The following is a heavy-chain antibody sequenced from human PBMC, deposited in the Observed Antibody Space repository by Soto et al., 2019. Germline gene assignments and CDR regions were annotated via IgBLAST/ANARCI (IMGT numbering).Heavy chain of an antibody. V-gene: IGHV4-4*07. CDR3: VRDIGGSGWFAP. CDR1: GGSINNYY. Sequence: SETLSLTCTVSGGSINNYYCSWIRQAAGKGLEWIGRIYSSGTTNYNPSLKSRVTMPVDMSKSQFSLTLRSVTAADTAVYYCVRDIGGSGWFAPWGQGTLVTVSS. D-gene: IGHD2-15*01. J-gene: IGHJ5*02. CDR2: IYSSGTT.